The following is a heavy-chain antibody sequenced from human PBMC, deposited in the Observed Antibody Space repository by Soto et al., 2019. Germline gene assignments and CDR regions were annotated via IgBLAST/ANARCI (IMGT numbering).Heavy chain of an antibody. D-gene: IGHD5-12*01. Sequence: SQTLSLTCAISGDSVSSNTADWHWIRQSPSRGLEWLGRTYFRSRWYNDYAVSVKSRITINADTSKNQFSLHLNSVSPEDTAVYYCARDLESGYSNYYYYMDVWGKGTTVTVSS. CDR3: ARDLESGYSNYYYYMDV. CDR1: GDSVSSNTAD. CDR2: TYFRSRWYN. V-gene: IGHV6-1*01. J-gene: IGHJ6*03.